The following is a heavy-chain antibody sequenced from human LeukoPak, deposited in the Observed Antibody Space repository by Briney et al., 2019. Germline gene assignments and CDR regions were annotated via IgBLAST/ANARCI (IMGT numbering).Heavy chain of an antibody. V-gene: IGHV4-38-2*01. CDR2: LYHSGTT. J-gene: IGHJ6*03. Sequence: PSETLSLTCGVSGYSISSGYYWGWIRQPPGKGLEWIGILYHSGTTYYNPSLKSRVTILAETSKNHFSLKLNSVTAADTAVYYCARAKLEWFSTYYYYYMDVWGQGTTVTVSS. CDR1: GYSISSGYY. CDR3: ARAKLEWFSTYYYYYMDV. D-gene: IGHD3-3*01.